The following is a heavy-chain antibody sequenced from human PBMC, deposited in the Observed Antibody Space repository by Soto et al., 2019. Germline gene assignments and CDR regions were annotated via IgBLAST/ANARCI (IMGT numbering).Heavy chain of an antibody. CDR3: ARESGDSPLNWFDP. V-gene: IGHV3-74*01. J-gene: IGHJ5*02. CDR1: GFNFSNHW. D-gene: IGHD2-21*02. Sequence: LRLSCAASGFNFSNHWMHWVRQRPAEGLVWVSRITSDGKSKAYAESVKGRFAISRDNAKNTLYLQMNGLTAEDTAVYYCARESGDSPLNWFDPWGQGTLVTVSS. CDR2: ITSDGKSK.